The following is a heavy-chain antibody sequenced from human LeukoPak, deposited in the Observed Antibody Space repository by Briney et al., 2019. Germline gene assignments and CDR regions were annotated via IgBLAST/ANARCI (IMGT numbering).Heavy chain of an antibody. J-gene: IGHJ5*02. Sequence: ASVKVSCKASGYTFTSYGISWVRQAPGQGLEWMGWISAYNGNTNYAQKLQGRVTVTTDTSTSTAYMELRSLRSDDTAVYYCARDLGAARPNWFDPWGQGTLVTVSS. D-gene: IGHD6-6*01. V-gene: IGHV1-18*01. CDR2: ISAYNGNT. CDR3: ARDLGAARPNWFDP. CDR1: GYTFTSYG.